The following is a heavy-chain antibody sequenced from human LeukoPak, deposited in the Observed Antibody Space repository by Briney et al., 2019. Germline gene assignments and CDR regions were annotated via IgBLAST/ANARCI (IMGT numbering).Heavy chain of an antibody. Sequence: NPGGSLRLSCAASGFTFSDYYVSWIRQAPGKGLEWVSYISSSGSTIYYADSVKGRFTISRDNAKNSLYLQMNSLRAEDTAVYYCARVQYCSGGSCYRFDYWGQGTLVTVSS. CDR3: ARVQYCSGGSCYRFDY. CDR2: ISSSGSTI. V-gene: IGHV3-11*04. D-gene: IGHD2-15*01. CDR1: GFTFSDYY. J-gene: IGHJ4*02.